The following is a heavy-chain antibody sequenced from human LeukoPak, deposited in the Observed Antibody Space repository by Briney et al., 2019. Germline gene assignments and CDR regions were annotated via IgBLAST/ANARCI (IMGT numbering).Heavy chain of an antibody. CDR1: GGSFSGYY. Sequence: SETLSLTCAVYGGSFSGYYWSWIRQHPGKALEWIGYIYYSGSTYYNPSLKSRVTISVDTSKNQFSLKLSSVTAADTAVYYCASRGDSSYAFDIWGQGTMVTVSS. CDR2: IYYSGST. CDR3: ASRGDSSYAFDI. V-gene: IGHV4-31*11. D-gene: IGHD3-22*01. J-gene: IGHJ3*02.